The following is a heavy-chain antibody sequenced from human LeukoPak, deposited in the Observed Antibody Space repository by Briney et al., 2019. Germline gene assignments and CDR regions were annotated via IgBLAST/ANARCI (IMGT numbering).Heavy chain of an antibody. CDR2: IYTSGST. CDR3: AREEVRGVIGGNYMDV. V-gene: IGHV4-61*02. D-gene: IGHD3-10*01. J-gene: IGHJ6*03. Sequence: SQTLSLTCTVSSASISSGNYYWSWIRQPAGKGLEWIGRIYTSGSTNYNPSLKSRVTISLDTSKNQLSLKLSSVIAAETAVYFCAREEVRGVIGGNYMDVWGKGTTVTVSS. CDR1: SASISSGNYY.